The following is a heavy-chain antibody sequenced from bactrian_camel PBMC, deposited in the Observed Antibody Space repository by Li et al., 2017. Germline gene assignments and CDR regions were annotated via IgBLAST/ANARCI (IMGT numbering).Heavy chain of an antibody. CDR2: INSGGVHT. Sequence: VQLVESGGDLVQPGGSLRLSCAASGFTFSSFAMSWVRQAPGKGLVWVSGINSGGVHTYYTDSVKGRFTISQDNAKNTVYLQMNSLKPEDTAMYYCAADSRPTIRCWDYDPYEYNNWGQGTQVTVS. D-gene: IGHD4*01. CDR3: AADSRPTIRCWDYDPYEYNN. CDR1: GFTFSSFA. V-gene: IGHV3S40*01. J-gene: IGHJ4*01.